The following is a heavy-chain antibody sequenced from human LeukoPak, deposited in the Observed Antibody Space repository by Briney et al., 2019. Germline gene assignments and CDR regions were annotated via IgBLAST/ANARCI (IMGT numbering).Heavy chain of an antibody. CDR2: IHPDGSST. Sequence: GGSLRLSCAASGFTFSSSRMHWVRQPPGKGLVWVSRIHPDGSSTDYADSVKGRFTISRDDAKNTLYLQMNSLRAEDTAVYYCASSAYNYIYWGQGTLVTVSS. V-gene: IGHV3-74*01. CDR1: GFTFSSSR. D-gene: IGHD1-20*01. J-gene: IGHJ4*02. CDR3: ASSAYNYIY.